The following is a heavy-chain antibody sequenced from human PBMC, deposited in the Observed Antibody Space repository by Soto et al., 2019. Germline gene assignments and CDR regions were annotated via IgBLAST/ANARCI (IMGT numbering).Heavy chain of an antibody. CDR3: ARDGSGIAVADTSIHYYYGMDV. D-gene: IGHD6-19*01. V-gene: IGHV1-3*01. J-gene: IGHJ6*02. CDR2: INAGNGNT. Sequence: QVQLVQSGAEVKKPGASVKVSCKASGYTFTSYGMHWVRQAPGQRPEWMGWINAGNGNTKYSQRFQGRVIITRDRSASTAYMEVSRLRSEDTAVYYCARDGSGIAVADTSIHYYYGMDVWGQGTTATVSS. CDR1: GYTFTSYG.